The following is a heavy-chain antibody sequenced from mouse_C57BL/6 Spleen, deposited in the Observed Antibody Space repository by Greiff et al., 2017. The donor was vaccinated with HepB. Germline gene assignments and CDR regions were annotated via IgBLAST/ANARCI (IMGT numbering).Heavy chain of an antibody. CDR1: GYTFTTYS. J-gene: IGHJ1*03. CDR2: FHPYNDDT. V-gene: IGHV1-47*01. CDR3: ARHGSRWYFDV. Sequence: QVQLQQSGAELVKPGASVKLSCKASGYTFTTYSIEWMKQNPGKSLEWIGNFHPYNDDTKYNEKFKGKATLTVEKSSSTVYMELSRVTSDDSAVYYCARHGSRWYFDVWGTGTTVTVSS. D-gene: IGHD1-1*01.